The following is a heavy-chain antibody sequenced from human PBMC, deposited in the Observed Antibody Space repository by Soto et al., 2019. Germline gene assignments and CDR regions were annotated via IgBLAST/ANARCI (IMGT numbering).Heavy chain of an antibody. Sequence: GGSLRLSCAASGFTFNNYGMHWVRQAPGKGLDWVAAIAHDGNNKYYAASVKGRFTISRDDSKNTLYLQMNSLRLDDTAVYYCAKLMYSFDSSGFSIDYWGQGTLVTVSS. CDR3: AKLMYSFDSSGFSIDY. D-gene: IGHD3-22*01. CDR1: GFTFNNYG. V-gene: IGHV3-30*18. CDR2: IAHDGNNK. J-gene: IGHJ4*02.